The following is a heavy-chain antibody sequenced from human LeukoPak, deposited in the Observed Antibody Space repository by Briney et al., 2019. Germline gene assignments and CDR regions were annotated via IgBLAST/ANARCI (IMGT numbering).Heavy chain of an antibody. Sequence: QAGGSLRLSCAASGFTFNAFGMSWVRQAPGKGLEWVANIKQDGSEKYYVDSVKGRFTISRDNAKNSLYLQMNSLRAEDTAVYYCAREYDFWSGYRPEAYYYYGMDVWGQGTTVTVSS. CDR1: GFTFNAFG. D-gene: IGHD3-3*01. CDR3: AREYDFWSGYRPEAYYYYGMDV. J-gene: IGHJ6*02. CDR2: IKQDGSEK. V-gene: IGHV3-7*01.